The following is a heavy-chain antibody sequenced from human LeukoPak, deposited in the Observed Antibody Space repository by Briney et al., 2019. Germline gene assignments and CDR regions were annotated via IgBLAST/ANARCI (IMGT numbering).Heavy chain of an antibody. V-gene: IGHV1-2*02. CDR2: INPNSGGT. Sequence: ASVKVSCKASGYTFTGHYVHWVRQAPGQGLEWMAWINPNSGGTNYAQKFQGRVTMTEDTSSDTAFMDLSSLRSEDTAIYYCATSPRVGATVFAFEYWGQGTLVTVSS. J-gene: IGHJ4*02. CDR3: ATSPRVGATVFAFEY. D-gene: IGHD1-26*01. CDR1: GYTFTGHY.